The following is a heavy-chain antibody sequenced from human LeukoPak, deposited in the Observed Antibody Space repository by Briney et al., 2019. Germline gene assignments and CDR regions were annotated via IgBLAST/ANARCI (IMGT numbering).Heavy chain of an antibody. CDR2: IDPNCGGT. CDR3: ARWSSSWESFDY. CDR1: GYTFTGYY. V-gene: IGHV1-2*02. D-gene: IGHD6-13*01. Sequence: SVTLGCTASGYTFTGYYMHWVGQAPGQGIEWMGWIDPNCGGTNYAQKFQGRVTMTTSISTAYMDLSSLRSDDTAVYYCARWSSSWESFDYWGQGTLVTVSS. J-gene: IGHJ4*02.